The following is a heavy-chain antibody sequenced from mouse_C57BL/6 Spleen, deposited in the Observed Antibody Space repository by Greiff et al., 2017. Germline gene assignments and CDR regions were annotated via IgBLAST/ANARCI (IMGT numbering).Heavy chain of an antibody. V-gene: IGHV1-83*01. CDR1: YTFTDYYM. CDR3: RSYSNTAGRDY. Sequence: VQLKQSGPELVKPGASVKMSCKASGYTFTDYYMHWVKQKPGKGLEWIGEIYPGSGNTYYNEKFKGKATLTADTSSSTAYMQLSSLTSEDSAVYFCARSYSNTAGRDYWGQGTSVTVSA. J-gene: IGHJ4*01. D-gene: IGHD2-5*01. CDR2: YPGSGNTY.